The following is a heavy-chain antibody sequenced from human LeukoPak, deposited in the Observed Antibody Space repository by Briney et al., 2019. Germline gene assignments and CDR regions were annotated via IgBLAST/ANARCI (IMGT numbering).Heavy chain of an antibody. CDR3: VVCIAAAAKQLDY. J-gene: IGHJ4*02. D-gene: IGHD6-13*01. CDR2: MSYDGSNK. CDR1: GFTFSCYG. V-gene: IGHV3-30*03. Sequence: GRSLRLSCAASGFTFSCYGMHWVRQAPGKGLEGVAVMSYDGSNKLYADSVKGRFNISRENYKHTLYVQMHRQRPEDTAVYYCVVCIAAAAKQLDYCGQGTLVTVSS.